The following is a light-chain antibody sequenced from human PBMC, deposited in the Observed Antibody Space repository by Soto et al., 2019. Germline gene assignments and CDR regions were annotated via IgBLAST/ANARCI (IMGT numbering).Light chain of an antibody. V-gene: IGKV3-20*01. CDR1: QSFSSSY. J-gene: IGKJ1*01. CDR2: GAS. Sequence: EIVLTQSPGTLSLSPGERVTLSCRASQSFSSSYLAWYQQKPGQAPRLLIYGASSRATGIPDRFNGNGSGTDFTLTISGLEPEDSAVYFCYQYDSSPWTFGQGTKVDI. CDR3: YQYDSSPWT.